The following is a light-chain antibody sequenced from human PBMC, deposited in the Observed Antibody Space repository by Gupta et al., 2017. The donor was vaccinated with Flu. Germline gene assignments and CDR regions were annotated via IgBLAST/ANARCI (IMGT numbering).Light chain of an antibody. J-gene: IGKJ4*01. V-gene: IGKV3-15*01. Sequence: EILMTQSPATLSVSPGERATLSCRASQSVTSNLAWYQQKPGQAPRLLIYGAITRATGIPARFSGSGSGTEFTLTISSLQSEDFAVYSCQQYNNWRSLSFGGGTKVQIK. CDR2: GAI. CDR3: QQYNNWRSLS. CDR1: QSVTSN.